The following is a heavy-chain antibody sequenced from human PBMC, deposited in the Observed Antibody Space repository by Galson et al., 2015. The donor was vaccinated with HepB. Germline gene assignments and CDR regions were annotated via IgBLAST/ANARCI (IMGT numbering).Heavy chain of an antibody. J-gene: IGHJ6*02. CDR3: AKDMFWEGGSSYYYGMDV. Sequence: SLRLACAASGFTFSSYAMSWVRQAPGKGLEWVSGISWNSGSIGYADSVKGRFTISRDNAKNSLYLQMNGLRAEDTALYYCAKDMFWEGGSSYYYGMDVWGQGTTVTVSS. V-gene: IGHV3-9*01. CDR2: ISWNSGSI. D-gene: IGHD1-26*01. CDR1: GFTFSSYA.